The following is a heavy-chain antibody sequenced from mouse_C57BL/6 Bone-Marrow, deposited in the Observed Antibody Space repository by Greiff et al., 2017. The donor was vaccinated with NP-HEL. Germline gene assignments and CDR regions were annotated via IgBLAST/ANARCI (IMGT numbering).Heavy chain of an antibody. V-gene: IGHV1-26*01. Sequence: VQLQQSGPELVKPGASVKISCKASGYTFTDYYMNWVKQSHGKSLEWIGDINPNNGGTSYNQKFKGKATLTVDKSSSTAYMELRSLTSEDSAVYYCARSYYGSSYVSAMDYWGQGTSVTVSS. J-gene: IGHJ4*01. CDR3: ARSYYGSSYVSAMDY. D-gene: IGHD1-1*01. CDR2: INPNNGGT. CDR1: GYTFTDYY.